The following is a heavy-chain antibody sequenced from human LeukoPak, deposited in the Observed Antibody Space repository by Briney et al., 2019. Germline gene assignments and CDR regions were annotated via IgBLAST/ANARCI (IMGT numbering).Heavy chain of an antibody. D-gene: IGHD3-22*01. CDR2: LYTSGST. Sequence: SETLSLTCTVSGGSISSYYWSWIRQPAGKGLEWIGRLYTSGSTNYNPSLKSRVTMSVDTSKNQFSLKLTSMTAADTAVYYCAKGGSSGYYYGWGQGTLVTVSS. CDR3: AKGGSSGYYYG. V-gene: IGHV4-4*07. J-gene: IGHJ4*02. CDR1: GGSISSYY.